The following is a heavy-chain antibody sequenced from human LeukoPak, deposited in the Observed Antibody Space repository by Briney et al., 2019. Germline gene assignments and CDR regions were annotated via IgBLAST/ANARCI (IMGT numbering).Heavy chain of an antibody. Sequence: GASVKVSCKASGGTFSSYAISWVRQAPGQGLEWMGRIIPILGIANYAQKFQGRVTITADKSTSTAYVELSSLRSEDTAVYYCARGSYDILTGYRKFFDYWGQGTLVTVSS. CDR3: ARGSYDILTGYRKFFDY. V-gene: IGHV1-69*04. J-gene: IGHJ4*02. CDR2: IIPILGIA. D-gene: IGHD3-9*01. CDR1: GGTFSSYA.